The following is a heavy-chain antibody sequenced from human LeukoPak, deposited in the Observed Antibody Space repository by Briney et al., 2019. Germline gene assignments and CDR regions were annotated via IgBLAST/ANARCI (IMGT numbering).Heavy chain of an antibody. CDR1: GFTFSSYG. V-gene: IGHV3-30*02. D-gene: IGHD6-6*01. CDR3: AKDRGLYSSFTDY. J-gene: IGHJ4*02. CDR2: IRYDGSNK. Sequence: GGSLRLSCAASGFTFSSYGMHWVRQAPGKGLEWVAFIRYDGSNKYYADSVKGRFTTSRDNSKNTLYLQMNSLKAEDTAVYYCAKDRGLYSSFTDYWGQGTLVTVSS.